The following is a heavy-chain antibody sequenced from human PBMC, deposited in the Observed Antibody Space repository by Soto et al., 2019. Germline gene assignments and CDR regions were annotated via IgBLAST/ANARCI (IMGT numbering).Heavy chain of an antibody. D-gene: IGHD5-18*01. CDR1: GYTFSSHG. CDR3: AREKLLHLWQPYGLDV. CDR2: ISVYNGNT. J-gene: IGHJ6*02. V-gene: IGHV1-18*01. Sequence: VQLVQSGAEVKKPGASVKVSCKASGYTFSSHGITWVRQATGQGLEWMGWISVYNGNTNYTQKLQGRVTMTTDTSTKTAYMELRSLRSDDTAVYYCAREKLLHLWQPYGLDVWGQGTTVTVSS.